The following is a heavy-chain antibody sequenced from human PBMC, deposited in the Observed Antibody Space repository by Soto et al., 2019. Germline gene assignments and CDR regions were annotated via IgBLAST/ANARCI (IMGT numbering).Heavy chain of an antibody. D-gene: IGHD3-22*01. CDR2: IDPSDSYT. CDR3: ARPYYYDSSGLDAFDI. Sequence: HGESLKISCKGSGYNFTSYWISWVRQMPGKGLEWMGRIDPSDSYTNYSPSFQGHVTISADKSISTAYLQWSSLKASDTAMYYCARPYYYDSSGLDAFDIWGQGTMVTVSS. J-gene: IGHJ3*02. V-gene: IGHV5-10-1*01. CDR1: GYNFTSYW.